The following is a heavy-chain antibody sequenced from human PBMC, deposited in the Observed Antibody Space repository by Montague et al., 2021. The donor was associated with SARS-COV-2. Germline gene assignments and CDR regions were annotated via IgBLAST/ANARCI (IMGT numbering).Heavy chain of an antibody. CDR2: IYYSGST. CDR3: ARVRQWLVPFDY. CDR1: GDSISHSSYY. J-gene: IGHJ4*02. D-gene: IGHD6-19*01. Sequence: SETLSLTCTVSGDSISHSSYYWGWIRQPPGKGLEWIGSIYYSGSTYYNPSLKSRVTISVDTSKNQVSLKLNSVTAADTAVYYCARVRQWLVPFDYWGQGILVTVSS. V-gene: IGHV4-39*07.